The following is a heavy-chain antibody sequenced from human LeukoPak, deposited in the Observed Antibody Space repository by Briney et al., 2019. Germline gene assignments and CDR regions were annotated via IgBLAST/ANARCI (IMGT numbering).Heavy chain of an antibody. CDR3: AKDIRRYDYGGNPVDY. CDR2: ISWNSGSI. V-gene: IGHV3-9*01. D-gene: IGHD4-23*01. CDR1: GFTFDDYA. J-gene: IGHJ4*02. Sequence: GGSLRLSCAASGFTFDDYAMHWVRQAPGKGLGWVSGISWNSGSIGYADSVKGRFTISRDNAKNSLYLQMNSLRAEDTALYYCAKDIRRYDYGGNPVDYWGQGTLVTVSS.